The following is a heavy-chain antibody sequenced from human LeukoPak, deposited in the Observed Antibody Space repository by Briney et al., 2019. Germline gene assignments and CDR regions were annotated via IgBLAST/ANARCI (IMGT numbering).Heavy chain of an antibody. D-gene: IGHD1-1*01. V-gene: IGHV3-33*01. CDR3: ARHGTGTSQYYFDY. J-gene: IGHJ4*02. Sequence: PGGSLRLSCAASGFTFSSYGMHWVRQAPGKGLEWVAVIWYDGSNKYYADSVKGRFTISRDNSKNTLYLQMNSLRAEGTAVYYCARHGTGTSQYYFDYWGQGTLVTVSS. CDR2: IWYDGSNK. CDR1: GFTFSSYG.